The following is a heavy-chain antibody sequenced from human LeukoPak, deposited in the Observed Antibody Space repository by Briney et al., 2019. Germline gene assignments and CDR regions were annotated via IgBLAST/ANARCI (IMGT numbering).Heavy chain of an antibody. CDR1: GYTFTIYG. CDR3: ARVPPPLLFGYYFDY. CDR2: ISAYNGNT. J-gene: IGHJ4*02. Sequence: ASVNVSCKSSGYTFTIYGISWVRQAPGQGLEWMGWISAYNGNTNYSQKLQGRVTMTTDTSTSTAYMELRSLRSDDTAVYYCARVPPPLLFGYYFDYWGQGTLVTVSS. V-gene: IGHV1-18*01. D-gene: IGHD2-21*02.